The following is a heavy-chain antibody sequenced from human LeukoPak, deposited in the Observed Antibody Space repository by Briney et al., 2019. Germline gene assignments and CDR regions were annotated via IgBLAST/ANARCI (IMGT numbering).Heavy chain of an antibody. J-gene: IGHJ4*02. CDR3: ARGSESLFDY. CDR1: GFTFSSYA. Sequence: GRSLRLSCAASGFTFSSYAMHWVRQAPGKGLEWVAVISYDGSNKYYADSVKGRFTISRDNSKNTLYLQMNSLRAEDTAVYYCARGSESLFDYWGQGTLVTVSS. V-gene: IGHV3-30-3*01. CDR2: ISYDGSNK.